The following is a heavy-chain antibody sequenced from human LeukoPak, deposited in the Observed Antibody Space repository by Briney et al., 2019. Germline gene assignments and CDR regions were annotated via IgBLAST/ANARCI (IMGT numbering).Heavy chain of an antibody. CDR1: GFTFSTYD. CDR2: ISSSGSTI. J-gene: IGHJ4*02. CDR3: AREDFPWIQLWYI. V-gene: IGHV3-11*04. Sequence: GGSLRLSCAASGFTFSTYDMHWVRQAPGKGLEWVSYISSSGSTIYYADSVKGRFTISRDNAKNSLYLQMNSLRAEDTAVYYCAREDFPWIQLWYIWGQGTLVTVSS. D-gene: IGHD5-18*01.